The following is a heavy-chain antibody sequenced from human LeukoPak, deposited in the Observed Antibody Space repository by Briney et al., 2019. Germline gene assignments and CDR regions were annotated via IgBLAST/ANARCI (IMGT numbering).Heavy chain of an antibody. CDR1: GYTFANYD. V-gene: IGHV1-8*01. D-gene: IGHD2-2*01. J-gene: IGHJ6*03. Sequence: GASVKVSCKASGYTFANYDITWVRQATGQGLEWMGWMNPNSGNTGYAQKLQGRVTMTRDTSISTAYMELSSRRSEDTAVEYCARGYCSSTMCSTSPSYYYIDVWAKGTTVTVSS. CDR2: MNPNSGNT. CDR3: ARGYCSSTMCSTSPSYYYIDV.